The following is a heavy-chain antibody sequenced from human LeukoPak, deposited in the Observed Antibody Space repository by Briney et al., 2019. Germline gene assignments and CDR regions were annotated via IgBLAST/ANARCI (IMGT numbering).Heavy chain of an antibody. CDR3: AGGGSSGYYYYYMDV. V-gene: IGHV4-59*01. CDR2: IYYSGST. CDR1: GGSISSYY. J-gene: IGHJ6*03. Sequence: SETLSLTCTVSGGSISSYYWSWIRQPPGKGLEFIGYIYYSGSTYYNPSLRSRVTISVDTSKNQFSLKLSSVTAADTAVYYCAGGGSSGYYYYYMDVWGKGTTVTVSS. D-gene: IGHD3-22*01.